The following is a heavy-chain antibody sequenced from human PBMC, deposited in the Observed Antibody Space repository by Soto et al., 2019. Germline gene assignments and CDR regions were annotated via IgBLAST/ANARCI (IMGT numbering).Heavy chain of an antibody. Sequence: EMQLVESGGGLVQPGGSLRLSCAVSGFSFSDHYMDWVRQAPGKGLEWVGRSRNKANGYMTEYAAAVRGRVTISRDDSENSFLRQLNSLKNEYSAAYDCARDDGIAPAGSGDYDYGMDVWGQGSTVNVSS. D-gene: IGHD6-13*01. CDR1: GFSFSDHY. CDR3: ARDDGIAPAGSGDYDYGMDV. V-gene: IGHV3-72*01. CDR2: SRNKANGYMT. J-gene: IGHJ6*02.